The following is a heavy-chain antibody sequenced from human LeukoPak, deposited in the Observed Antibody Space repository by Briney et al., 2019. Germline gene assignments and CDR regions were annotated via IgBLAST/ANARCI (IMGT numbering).Heavy chain of an antibody. V-gene: IGHV1-18*01. Sequence: ASVKVSCKASGYTFTSYGISWVRQAPGQGLEWMGWISAYNGNTNYAQKLQGRVTMTTDTSTSTAYMELRSLRSDDTAVYYCARGSRWGTRSEPIDYWGQGTLVTVSS. CDR3: ARGSRWGTRSEPIDY. D-gene: IGHD1/OR15-1a*01. CDR1: GYTFTSYG. CDR2: ISAYNGNT. J-gene: IGHJ4*02.